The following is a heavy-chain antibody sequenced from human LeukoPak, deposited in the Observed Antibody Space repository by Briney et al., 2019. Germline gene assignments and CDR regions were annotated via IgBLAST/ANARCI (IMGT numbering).Heavy chain of an antibody. CDR2: ISAYNGNT. J-gene: IGHJ4*02. D-gene: IGHD3-10*01. CDR1: GYTFTSYD. Sequence: GASVKVSCKASGYTFTSYDINWVRQATGQGLEWMGWISAYNGNTNYAQKLQGRVTMTTDTSTSTAYMELRSLRSDDTAVYYCAREGYYYGSGSYYAPGAGFDYWGQGTLVTVSS. CDR3: AREGYYYGSGSYYAPGAGFDY. V-gene: IGHV1-18*01.